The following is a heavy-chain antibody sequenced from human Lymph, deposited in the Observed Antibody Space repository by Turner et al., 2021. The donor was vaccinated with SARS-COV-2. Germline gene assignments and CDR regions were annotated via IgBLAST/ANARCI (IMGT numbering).Heavy chain of an antibody. CDR1: GFTVSSSY. CDR2: IESGVSK. J-gene: IGHJ4*02. V-gene: IGHV3-66*01. CDR3: ARAWGRYSYGFDY. Sequence: EVRLGEAGGGLGQPGGSLRISCPASGFTVSSSYLSWVRQAPGMGLEWVSVIESGVSKYCEDSVKGSFTISRDTSKNALYLQMNSLRAEDTAVYYCARAWGRYSYGFDYWGQGTLFTVSS. D-gene: IGHD5-18*01.